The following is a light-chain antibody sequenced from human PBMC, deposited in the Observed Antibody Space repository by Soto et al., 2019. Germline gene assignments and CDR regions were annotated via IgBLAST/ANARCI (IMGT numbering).Light chain of an antibody. CDR1: QSVTRN. Sequence: EIVMTQSPATLSVSPGESATLSCRASQSVTRNLAWYQQKPGQAPRLLIYGASTRATGIPARFSGSGSGTEFTLTISSLQSEDFAVYYCQQYNNWLWTFGQGTKVEIK. J-gene: IGKJ1*01. CDR3: QQYNNWLWT. CDR2: GAS. V-gene: IGKV3-15*01.